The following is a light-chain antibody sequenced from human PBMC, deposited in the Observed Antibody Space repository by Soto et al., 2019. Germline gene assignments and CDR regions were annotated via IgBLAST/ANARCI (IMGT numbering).Light chain of an antibody. CDR1: SSDVGTYNL. CDR3: CSYAGGRTYV. Sequence: SVLTQPVSVSGSPGQSITISCTGTSSDVGTYNLVSWYQQHPGKAPKLMIYEGSKRPSGVSDRFSGSKSGNTASLTISGRKAEDEADYYCCSYAGGRTYVFGTGTKLTVL. CDR2: EGS. V-gene: IGLV2-23*01. J-gene: IGLJ1*01.